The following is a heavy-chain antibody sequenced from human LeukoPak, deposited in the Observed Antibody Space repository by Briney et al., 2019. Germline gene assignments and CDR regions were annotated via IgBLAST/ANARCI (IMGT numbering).Heavy chain of an antibody. D-gene: IGHD3-22*01. Sequence: PGGSLRLSCAASAFTFCSYAVCWVRQAPGKGLEWVSTISSGGGSTYYPDSVKGRFTISRDTSKNTLYLQMNSLRAEDTAVYYCAKGNDKFYFEYWGQGALVTV. CDR1: AFTFCSYA. CDR3: AKGNDKFYFEY. J-gene: IGHJ4*02. V-gene: IGHV3-23*01. CDR2: ISSGGGST.